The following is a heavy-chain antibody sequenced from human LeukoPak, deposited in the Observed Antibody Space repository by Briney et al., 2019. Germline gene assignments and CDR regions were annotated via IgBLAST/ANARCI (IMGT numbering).Heavy chain of an antibody. CDR2: ISSSSSYI. V-gene: IGHV3-21*01. D-gene: IGHD4-17*01. CDR1: GFTFSTYA. Sequence: EGSLRLSCAASGFTFSTYAMGWVRQAPGKGLEWVSSISSSSSYIYYADSVKGRFTISRDNAKNSLYLQMNSLRAEDTAVYYCARDYGDYDGFDYWGQGILVTVSS. CDR3: ARDYGDYDGFDY. J-gene: IGHJ4*02.